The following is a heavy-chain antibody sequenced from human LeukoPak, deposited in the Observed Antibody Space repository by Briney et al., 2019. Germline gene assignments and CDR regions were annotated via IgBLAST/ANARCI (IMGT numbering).Heavy chain of an antibody. CDR1: GGSFSGYY. Sequence: SETLSLTCAVYGGSFSGYYWSWIRQPPGKGLEWIGEINHSGSTNYNPSLKSRVTISVDTSKNQFSLKLSSVTAADTAVYYCARAGDYAWGSYRFDYWGQGTLVTVSS. D-gene: IGHD3-16*02. V-gene: IGHV4-34*01. CDR2: INHSGST. CDR3: ARAGDYAWGSYRFDY. J-gene: IGHJ4*02.